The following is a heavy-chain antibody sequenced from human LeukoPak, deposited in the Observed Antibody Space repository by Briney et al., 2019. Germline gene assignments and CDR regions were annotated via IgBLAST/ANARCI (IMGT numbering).Heavy chain of an antibody. Sequence: SETLSLTCTVSGGSISSGGYYWSWIRQHPGKGLEWIGYIYYSGSTYYNPSLKSRVTISVDTSKNQFSLKLSSVTAADTAVYYCARAPLDSSGYYYVPTYFDYWGQGTLVTVSS. D-gene: IGHD3-22*01. J-gene: IGHJ4*02. CDR2: IYYSGST. V-gene: IGHV4-31*03. CDR1: GGSISSGGYY. CDR3: ARAPLDSSGYYYVPTYFDY.